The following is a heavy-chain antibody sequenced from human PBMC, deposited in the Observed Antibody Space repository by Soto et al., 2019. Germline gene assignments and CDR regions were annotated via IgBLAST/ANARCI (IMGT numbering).Heavy chain of an antibody. Sequence: PSETLSLTCAAYGGSFSGYYWSWIRQPPGKGLEWIGEINHSGSTNYNPSLKSRVTISVDTSKNQFSLKLSSVTAADTAVYYCARARGGFGALYYYYYGMDVWGQGTTVTVS. CDR3: ARARGGFGALYYYYYGMDV. D-gene: IGHD3-16*01. J-gene: IGHJ6*02. CDR2: INHSGST. V-gene: IGHV4-34*01. CDR1: GGSFSGYY.